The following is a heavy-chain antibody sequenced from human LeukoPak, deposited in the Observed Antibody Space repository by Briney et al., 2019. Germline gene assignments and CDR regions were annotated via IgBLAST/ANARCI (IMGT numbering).Heavy chain of an antibody. V-gene: IGHV1-18*01. CDR3: ARAQWELLDYYYYYMDV. J-gene: IGHJ6*03. D-gene: IGHD1-26*01. CDR1: GYTFTSYS. Sequence: GASVKVSRKASGYTFTSYSISWVRQAPGQGLEWMGWISAYNGNTNYAQKLQGRVTMTTDTSTSTAYMELRSLRSDDTAVYYCARAQWELLDYYYYYMDVWGKGTTVTVSS. CDR2: ISAYNGNT.